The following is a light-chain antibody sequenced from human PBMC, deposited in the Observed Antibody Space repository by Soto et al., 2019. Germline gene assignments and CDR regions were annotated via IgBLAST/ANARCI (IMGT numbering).Light chain of an antibody. Sequence: DIVLAQSPATLSFSPGERATLSCRASRSVSTYLAWYQQRPGQAPRLLIYDASYRATDIPPRFSGSGSGTDFTLTISSLEPEDFAVYYCKPSRSWPPKSTVAQGTRLEIX. CDR3: KPSRSWPPKST. CDR2: DAS. J-gene: IGKJ5*01. V-gene: IGKV3-11*01. CDR1: RSVSTY.